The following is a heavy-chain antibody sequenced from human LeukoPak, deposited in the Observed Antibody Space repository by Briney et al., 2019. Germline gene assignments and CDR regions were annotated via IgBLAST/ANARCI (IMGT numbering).Heavy chain of an antibody. D-gene: IGHD6-19*01. J-gene: IGHJ6*02. V-gene: IGHV3-7*03. CDR2: INPDGSER. CDR1: GFSFSSYY. Sequence: GGSLRLSCAASGFSFSSYYMSWVRQAPGKGLEWVALINPDGSERYYVDSVKGRFTISRDNARNSLYLQMDSLRDDDTAMYFCTRDLAAVPGPRMDVWGQGTTVTVSS. CDR3: TRDLAAVPGPRMDV.